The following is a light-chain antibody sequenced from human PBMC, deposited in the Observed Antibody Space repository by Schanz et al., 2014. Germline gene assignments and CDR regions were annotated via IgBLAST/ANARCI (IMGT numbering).Light chain of an antibody. CDR2: SNN. J-gene: IGLJ3*02. V-gene: IGLV1-47*02. Sequence: QSVLTQPPSASGTPGQRVTISCSGSSSNIGSNYVYWYQQLPGTAPKLLIYSNNQRPSGVPDRFSGSKSGTLASLAISGLRSEDEADYYCQSYDSRLGGPEFGGGTKLTVL. CDR3: QSYDSRLGGPE. CDR1: SSNIGSNY.